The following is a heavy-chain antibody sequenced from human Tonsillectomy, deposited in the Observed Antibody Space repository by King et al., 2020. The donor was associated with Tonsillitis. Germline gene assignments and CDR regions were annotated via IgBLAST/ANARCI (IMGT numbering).Heavy chain of an antibody. J-gene: IGHJ4*02. CDR1: GYTFTSYD. CDR3: ARGGLYYYGSGGRSGYYFDY. CDR2: MNPNSGNT. V-gene: IGHV1-8*01. Sequence: QLVQSGAEVKKPGASVKVSCKASGYTFTSYDINWVRQATGQGLEWMGWMNPNSGNTGYAQKFQGRVTMTRNTSISTAYMELSSLRSEDTAVYYCARGGLYYYGSGGRSGYYFDYWGQGTLVTVSS. D-gene: IGHD3-10*01.